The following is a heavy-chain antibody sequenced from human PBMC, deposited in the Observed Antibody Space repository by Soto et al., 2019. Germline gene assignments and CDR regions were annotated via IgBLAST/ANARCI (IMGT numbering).Heavy chain of an antibody. J-gene: IGHJ6*02. CDR2: ISSSSSYI. V-gene: IGHV3-21*01. CDR1: GFTFSSYS. D-gene: IGHD6-6*01. Sequence: GGSLRLSCAASGFTFSSYSMNWFRQAPGKGLEWVSSISSSSSYIYYADSVKGRFTISRDNAKNSLYLQMNSLRAEDTAVYYCARVGVAARQGEDYYYYYGMDVWGQGTTVTVSS. CDR3: ARVGVAARQGEDYYYYYGMDV.